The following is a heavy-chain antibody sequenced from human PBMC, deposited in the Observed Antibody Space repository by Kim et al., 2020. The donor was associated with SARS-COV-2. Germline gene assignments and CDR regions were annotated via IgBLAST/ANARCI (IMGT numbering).Heavy chain of an antibody. D-gene: IGHD6-13*01. CDR1: GGSFSGYY. V-gene: IGHV4-34*01. CDR2: INHSGST. J-gene: IGHJ5*02. Sequence: SETLSLTCAVYGGSFSGYYWSWIRQPPGKGLEWIGEINHSGSTNYNPSLKIRVTISVDTSRNQFSLKLSSVTAADTAVYYCARGYIAAAGPYNWFDPWGQGTLVTVSS. CDR3: ARGYIAAAGPYNWFDP.